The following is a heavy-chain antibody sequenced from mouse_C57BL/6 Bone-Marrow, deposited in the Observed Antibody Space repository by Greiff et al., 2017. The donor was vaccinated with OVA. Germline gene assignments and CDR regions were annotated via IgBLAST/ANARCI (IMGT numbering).Heavy chain of an antibody. J-gene: IGHJ1*03. D-gene: IGHD4-1*01. CDR2: INPSNGGT. CDR3: ARYEGTGTGWYFDV. CDR1: GYTFTSYW. V-gene: IGHV1-53*01. Sequence: QVQLQQPGTELVKPGASVKLSCKASGYTFTSYWMHWVKQRPGQGLEWIGNINPSNGGTNYNEKFKSKATLTVDKSSSTAYMQLSSLTSGDSAVYYCARYEGTGTGWYFDVWGTGTTVTVSS.